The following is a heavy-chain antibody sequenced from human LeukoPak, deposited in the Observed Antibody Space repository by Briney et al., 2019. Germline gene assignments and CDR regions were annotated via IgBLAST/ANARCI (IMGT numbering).Heavy chain of an antibody. J-gene: IGHJ4*02. D-gene: IGHD3-22*01. CDR2: MNPNSGNT. Sequence: WASVKVSCKASGYTFTSYDINWVRQATGQGLEWMGWMNPNSGNTGYAQKFQGRVTITRNTSISTAYMELSSLRSEDTAVYYCARGRLRHYYDSKGPIDYWGQGTLVTVSS. CDR3: ARGRLRHYYDSKGPIDY. V-gene: IGHV1-8*03. CDR1: GYTFTSYD.